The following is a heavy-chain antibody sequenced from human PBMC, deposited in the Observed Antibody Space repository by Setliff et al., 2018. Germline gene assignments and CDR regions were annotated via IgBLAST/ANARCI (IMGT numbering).Heavy chain of an antibody. CDR3: ARQIGSSLGHFYYYMDV. D-gene: IGHD6-19*01. V-gene: IGHV5-51*01. Sequence: GESLKISCQGSGYTFSAYWIGWVRQMPGKGLEWMGIIYPGDSDTKYGPSFQGQVSISADKSTGTAYLQWSSLKASDTAMYYCARQIGSSLGHFYYYMDVWGKGTTVTVSS. J-gene: IGHJ6*03. CDR1: GYTFSAYW. CDR2: IYPGDSDT.